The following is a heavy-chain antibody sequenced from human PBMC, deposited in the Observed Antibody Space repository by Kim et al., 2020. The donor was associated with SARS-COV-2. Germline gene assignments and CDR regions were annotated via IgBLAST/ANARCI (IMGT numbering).Heavy chain of an antibody. J-gene: IGHJ4*02. Sequence: GGSLRLSCAASGFTFSSYSMNWVRQAPGKGLEWVSSISSSSSYIYYADSVKGRFTISRDNAKNSLYLQMNSLRAEDTAVYYCARDLVVAAGFAYWGQGTLVTVSS. V-gene: IGHV3-21*01. CDR2: ISSSSSYI. CDR3: ARDLVVAAGFAY. D-gene: IGHD2-8*02. CDR1: GFTFSSYS.